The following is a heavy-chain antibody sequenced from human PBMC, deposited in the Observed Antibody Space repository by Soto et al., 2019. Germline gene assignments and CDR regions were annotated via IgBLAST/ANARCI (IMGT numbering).Heavy chain of an antibody. V-gene: IGHV4-34*01. Sequence: SETLSLTCAVYGGSFSGYYWSWIRQPPEKGLDWIGESNHSGSTSYNPSLKSRVTISVDTSKNQFSLKLTSVTAADTAVYYCAGQERVTFDYWGQGTLVTVS. CDR3: AGQERVTFDY. CDR1: GGSFSGYY. J-gene: IGHJ4*02. CDR2: SNHSGST.